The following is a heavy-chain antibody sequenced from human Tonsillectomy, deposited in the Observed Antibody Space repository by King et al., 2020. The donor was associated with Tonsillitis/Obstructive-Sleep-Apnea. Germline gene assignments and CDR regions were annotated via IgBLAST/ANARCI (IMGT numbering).Heavy chain of an antibody. Sequence: VQLQQWGARLLKPSETLSLTCAVYGGSFSGYYWSWIRQPPGKGLEWIGEINHSGSTNYNSSLKSRATILADTSKNQFSLKLSSVTAADTAVYYCARGGDIVVDSFSNWFDPWGQGTLVTVSS. D-gene: IGHD2-2*01. V-gene: IGHV4-34*01. CDR3: ARGGDIVVDSFSNWFDP. CDR2: INHSGST. J-gene: IGHJ5*02. CDR1: GGSFSGYY.